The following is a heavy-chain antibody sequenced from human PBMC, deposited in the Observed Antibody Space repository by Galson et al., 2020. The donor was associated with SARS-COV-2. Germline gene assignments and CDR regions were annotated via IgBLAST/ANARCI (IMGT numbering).Heavy chain of an antibody. J-gene: IGHJ2*01. V-gene: IGHV4-38-2*01. Sequence: SETLTPTCAVSGYSVSTTNSWGWVRLAPKKGPGWVGSIYPTGRTYYNPSFESRATISVDTSRNQFSLTLASVTAADPAFYYCARQGVNMIVLVAVPGWFFDLWGRGTLVTVSS. CDR3: ARQGVNMIVLVAVPGWFFDL. D-gene: IGHD2-21*01. CDR1: GYSVSTTNS. CDR2: IYPTGRT.